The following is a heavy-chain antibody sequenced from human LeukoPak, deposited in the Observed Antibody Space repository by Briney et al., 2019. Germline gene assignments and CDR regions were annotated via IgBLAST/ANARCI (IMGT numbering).Heavy chain of an antibody. J-gene: IGHJ5*02. D-gene: IGHD3-16*01. CDR1: GYTFRSYT. Sequence: ASVKVSCTASGYTFRSYTMNWVRQAPGQGLEWMGWISTNTGNPTYAQGFTGRFVFSLDTSVSTAYLQISSLKAEDTAVYYCARISGDFGHLGDPWGQGTLVTVSS. CDR2: ISTNTGNP. CDR3: ARISGDFGHLGDP. V-gene: IGHV7-4-1*02.